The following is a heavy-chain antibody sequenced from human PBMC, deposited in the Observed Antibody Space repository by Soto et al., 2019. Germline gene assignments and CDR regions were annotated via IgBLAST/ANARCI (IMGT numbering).Heavy chain of an antibody. V-gene: IGHV3-30-3*01. CDR3: ARVKEMATTNYYYYGMDV. J-gene: IGHJ6*02. Sequence: PGGSLRLSCAASGFTFSSYAMHWVRQAPGKGLEWVAVISYDGSNKYYADSVKGRFTISRDNSKNTLYLQMNSLRSEDTAVYYCARVKEMATTNYYYYGMDVWGQGTTVP. CDR1: GFTFSSYA. D-gene: IGHD1-1*01. CDR2: ISYDGSNK.